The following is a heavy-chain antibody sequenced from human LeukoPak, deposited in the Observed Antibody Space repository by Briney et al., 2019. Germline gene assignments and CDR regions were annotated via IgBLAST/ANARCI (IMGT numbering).Heavy chain of an antibody. V-gene: IGHV3-48*01. J-gene: IGHJ4*02. CDR3: ARNRGYSYGYRVY. D-gene: IGHD5-18*01. Sequence: GGSLRLSCAASGFPYSRYCTNWVRQAPGKGLEWVSYISSSSSTKYYADSVKGRFTISRDNAKNSLYLQMNSLRAEDTAVYYCARNRGYSYGYRVYWGQGTLVTVSS. CDR2: ISSSSSTK. CDR1: GFPYSRYC.